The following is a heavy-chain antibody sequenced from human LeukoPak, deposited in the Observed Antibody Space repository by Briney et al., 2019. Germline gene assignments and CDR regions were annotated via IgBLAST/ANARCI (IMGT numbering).Heavy chain of an antibody. V-gene: IGHV3-11*06. Sequence: GGSLRLSCAASGFTFSDYYMSWIRQAPGKGLEWVSYISSSSSYINYADSVKGRFTISRDNAKNSLYLQMNSLRAEDTAVYYCVRAQGIRYFDWLSYFDYWGQGTLVTVSS. CDR2: ISSSSSYI. J-gene: IGHJ4*02. CDR1: GFTFSDYY. CDR3: VRAQGIRYFDWLSYFDY. D-gene: IGHD3-9*01.